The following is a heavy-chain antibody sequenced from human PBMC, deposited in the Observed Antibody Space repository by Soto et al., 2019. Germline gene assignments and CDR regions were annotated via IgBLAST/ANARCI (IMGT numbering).Heavy chain of an antibody. V-gene: IGHV3-64D*08. Sequence: GGSLRLSCSASGFTFSSYAMHWVRQAPGKGLEYVPAISSNGGSTYYADSVKGRFTISRDNSKNTLYLQMSSLRAEDTAVYYCVNVAGTTTVWGQGTTVTVSS. J-gene: IGHJ6*02. CDR2: ISSNGGST. CDR1: GFTFSSYA. D-gene: IGHD1-7*01. CDR3: VNVAGTTTV.